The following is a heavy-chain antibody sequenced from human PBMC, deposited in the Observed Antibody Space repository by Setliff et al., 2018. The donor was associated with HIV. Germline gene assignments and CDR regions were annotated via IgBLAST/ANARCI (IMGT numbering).Heavy chain of an antibody. D-gene: IGHD3-9*01. CDR1: GGSFSGYY. V-gene: IGHV4-34*01. J-gene: IGHJ6*03. Sequence: SETLSLTCAVYGGSFSGYYWSWIRQPPGKGLEWIGEINHSGSTNYNPSLKSRVTISVDTSKNQFSLKLSSVTAADTAVYDCARGVCAKIAVLTGYYNTGDYYYYMDAWGKGTTVTVSS. CDR2: INHSGST. CDR3: ARGVCAKIAVLTGYYNTGDYYYYMDA.